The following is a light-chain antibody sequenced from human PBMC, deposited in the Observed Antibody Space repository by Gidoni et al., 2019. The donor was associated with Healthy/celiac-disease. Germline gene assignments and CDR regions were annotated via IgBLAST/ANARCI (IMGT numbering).Light chain of an antibody. CDR1: QSISSW. CDR2: KAS. J-gene: IGKJ1*01. Sequence: DIQMTQSPPTLPASVGDRVTITCRASQSISSWLAWYQQKPGKAPKLLIYKASSLESGVPPRFSGSGSGTEFTLTISSLQPDDFAAYYCQQYNSYPWTFGQGTKVEIK. V-gene: IGKV1-5*03. CDR3: QQYNSYPWT.